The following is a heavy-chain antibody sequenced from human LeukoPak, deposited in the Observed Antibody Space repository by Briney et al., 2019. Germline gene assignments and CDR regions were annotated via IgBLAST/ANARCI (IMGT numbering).Heavy chain of an antibody. CDR1: GVSISSGGYY. V-gene: IGHV4-31*03. CDR3: ARGSGGYHYDH. D-gene: IGHD3-22*01. CDR2: IYYSGST. Sequence: SQTLSLTCTVPGVSISSGGYYWSWIRQHPGKGLEWIGYIYYSGSTYYNPSLKSRVTISVDTSKNQFSLKLSSVTAADTAVYYCARGSGGYHYDHWGQGTLVTVPS. J-gene: IGHJ5*02.